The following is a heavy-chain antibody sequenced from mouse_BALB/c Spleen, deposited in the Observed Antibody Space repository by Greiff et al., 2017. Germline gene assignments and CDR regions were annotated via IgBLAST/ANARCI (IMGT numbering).Heavy chain of an antibody. J-gene: IGHJ4*01. D-gene: IGHD1-2*01. V-gene: IGHV1-4*02. CDR2: INPSSGYT. CDR1: GYTFTSYT. CDR3: AREKAHGYYYYAMDY. Sequence: VQLQQSAAELARPGASVKMSCKASGYTFTSYTMHWVKQRPGQGLEWIGYINPSSGYTEYNQKFKDKTTLTADKSSSTAYMQLSSLTSEDSAVYYCAREKAHGYYYYAMDYGGQGTSVTVSS.